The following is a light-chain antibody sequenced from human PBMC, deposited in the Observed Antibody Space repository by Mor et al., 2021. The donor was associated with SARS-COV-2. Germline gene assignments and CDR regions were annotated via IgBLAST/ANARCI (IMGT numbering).Light chain of an antibody. CDR2: DDT. V-gene: IGLV2-14*03. J-gene: IGLJ1*01. CDR3: NSYSSGTTALV. Sequence: LMIYDDTNRPSGVAYRFSGSKSGDTASLTISGLQGEDEADYYCNSYSSGTTALVFGTGTKVTVL.